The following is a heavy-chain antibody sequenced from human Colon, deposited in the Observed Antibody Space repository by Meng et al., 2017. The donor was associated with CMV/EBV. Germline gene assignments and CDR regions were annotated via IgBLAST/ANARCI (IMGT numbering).Heavy chain of an antibody. CDR2: ISSGGT. CDR1: GFTFSSYA. Sequence: GSLRLSCAASGFTFSSYAMSWVRQAPGKGLEWVSSISSGGTYYANSVKGRFTFSRDNSKNTLYLQMNSLRADDTAVYYCAKDAPYGDTSSLDAFDIWGQGTMVTVSS. CDR3: AKDAPYGDTSSLDAFDI. J-gene: IGHJ3*02. V-gene: IGHV3-23*01. D-gene: IGHD1-26*01.